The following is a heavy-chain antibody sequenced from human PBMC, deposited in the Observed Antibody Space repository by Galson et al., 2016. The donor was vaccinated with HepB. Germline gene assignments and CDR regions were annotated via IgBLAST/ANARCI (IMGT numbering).Heavy chain of an antibody. CDR1: GFTFDDYA. CDR2: TTWNGDVT. V-gene: IGHV3-9*01. CDR3: VKSENYYESRFDN. J-gene: IGHJ4*02. D-gene: IGHD3-22*01. Sequence: SLRLSCAASGFTFDDYAMHWVRQAPGKGLEWVSGTTWNGDVTGHADSVKGRFTISRDNVKNSLYLQMNSLRVEDTALYYCVKSENYYESRFDNWGQGTLVTVSS.